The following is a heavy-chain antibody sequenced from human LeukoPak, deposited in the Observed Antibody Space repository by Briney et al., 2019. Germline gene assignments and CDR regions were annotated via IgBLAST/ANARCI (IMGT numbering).Heavy chain of an antibody. CDR2: ISGGGVST. V-gene: IGHV3-23*01. D-gene: IGHD2/OR15-2a*01. CDR3: AKNSLSSRPRYFDY. Sequence: AGGSLRLSCAASGFTFSSYWMSWVRQAPGKGLEWVSVISGGGVSTYYADSVKGRFTISRDNSKNTLYLQMNSLRAEDTAVYYCAKNSLSSRPRYFDYWGQGTLVTVSS. J-gene: IGHJ4*02. CDR1: GFTFSSYW.